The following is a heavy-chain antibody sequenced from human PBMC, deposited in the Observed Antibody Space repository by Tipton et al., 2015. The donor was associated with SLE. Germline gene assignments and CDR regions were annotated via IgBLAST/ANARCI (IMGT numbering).Heavy chain of an antibody. CDR2: IFYSGST. CDR1: GGSFSGYH. D-gene: IGHD6-19*01. V-gene: IGHV4-59*01. J-gene: IGHJ4*02. Sequence: TLSLTCAVYGGSFSGYHWSWIRQPPGKGLEWIGYIFYSGSTNYNSSLKSRVTISVDTSKNQFSLKLSSVTAADTAVYYCARDSSGRYHFDYWGQGTLVTVSS. CDR3: ARDSSGRYHFDY.